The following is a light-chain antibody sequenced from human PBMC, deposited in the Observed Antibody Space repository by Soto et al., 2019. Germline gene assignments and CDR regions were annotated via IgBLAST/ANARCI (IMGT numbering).Light chain of an antibody. CDR1: QSVSSY. J-gene: IGKJ4*01. Sequence: EIVLTQSPATLSLSPGERATLSCRASQSVSSYLAWYQQKPGQAPRLLIYDASARATGIPARFSGSGSGTDFTLTISSLEPEDFAVYYCQQRSNWLFGGGTKVEIK. CDR3: QQRSNWL. V-gene: IGKV3-11*01. CDR2: DAS.